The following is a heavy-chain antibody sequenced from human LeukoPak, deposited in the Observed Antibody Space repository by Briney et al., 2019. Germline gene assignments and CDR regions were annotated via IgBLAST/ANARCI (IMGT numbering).Heavy chain of an antibody. CDR1: GFTFNRYA. D-gene: IGHD3-10*01. CDR2: ISGSGSRT. CDR3: AKDLDSGSYIFDY. V-gene: IGHV3-23*01. Sequence: GGSLRLSCAASGFTFNRYAMGWVRQAPGKGLDWVSTISGSGSRTYYADSVKGRFTISRDNSKNTLYLQMNSLRAEDTAVYYCAKDLDSGSYIFDYWGQGTLVTVSS. J-gene: IGHJ4*02.